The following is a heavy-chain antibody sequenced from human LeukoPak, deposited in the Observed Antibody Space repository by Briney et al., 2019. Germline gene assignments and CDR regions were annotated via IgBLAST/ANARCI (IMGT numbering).Heavy chain of an antibody. CDR3: AKATMATTYFDY. CDR2: ISGRGDTI. D-gene: IGHD5-24*01. CDR1: GFTFSSYW. J-gene: IGHJ4*02. V-gene: IGHV3-23*01. Sequence: GGSLRLSCAASGFTFSSYWMNWVRQAPGKGLEWVSAISGRGDTIFYADSLRGRFTVSRDNSKNTLYLQMNSLRAEDTAVYYCAKATMATTYFDYWGQGTLVTVSS.